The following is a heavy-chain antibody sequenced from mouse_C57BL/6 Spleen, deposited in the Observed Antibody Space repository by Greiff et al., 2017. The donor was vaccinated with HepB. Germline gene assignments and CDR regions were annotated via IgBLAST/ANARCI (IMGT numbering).Heavy chain of an antibody. J-gene: IGHJ3*01. CDR2: IWGVGST. V-gene: IGHV2-6*01. CDR3: ATLRSRVAY. Sequence: QVQLKESGPGLVAPSQSLSIPCTVSGFSLTSYGVDWVRQSPGKGLEWLGVIWGVGSTNYNSALKSRLGISKDNSKSQVFLKMNRLQTDDTAMYYGATLRSRVAYWGQGTLVTVSA. CDR1: GFSLTSYG. D-gene: IGHD3-2*02.